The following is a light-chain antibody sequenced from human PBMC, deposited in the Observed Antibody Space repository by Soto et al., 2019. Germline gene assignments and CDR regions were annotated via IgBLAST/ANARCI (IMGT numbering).Light chain of an antibody. CDR1: QSISSA. J-gene: IGKJ4*01. V-gene: IGKV3-11*01. CDR3: QRRSDWLT. Sequence: EIVLTQSPATLSLSPGDRAILSCRASQSISSALAWYQQKPGQAPRLLIYDASDRATGIPARFSGSRSGTDFTLPISSLEPEDFAVYYCQRRSDWLTFGGGTRVEIK. CDR2: DAS.